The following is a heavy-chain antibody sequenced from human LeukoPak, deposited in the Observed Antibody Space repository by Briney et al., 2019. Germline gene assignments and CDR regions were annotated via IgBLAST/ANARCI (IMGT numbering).Heavy chain of an antibody. CDR1: GYTFTSYG. CDR2: ISAYNGNT. Sequence: ASVKVSCKASGYTFTSYGISWVRQAPGQGLEWMGWISAYNGNTNYAQKLQGRVTITEDTSTDTAYMELSSLRSEDTAVYYCATDFLGYWGQGTLVTVSS. J-gene: IGHJ4*02. V-gene: IGHV1-18*01. CDR3: ATDFLGY.